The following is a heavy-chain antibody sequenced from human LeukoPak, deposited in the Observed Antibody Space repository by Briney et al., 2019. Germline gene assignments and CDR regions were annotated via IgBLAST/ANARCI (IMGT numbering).Heavy chain of an antibody. Sequence: ASVKVSCKASGYTFTSYGISWVRQDPGQGLEWMGWISAYNGNTNYAQKLQGRVTMTTDTSTSTAYMELRSLRSDDTAVYYCARDPRDPFYCSGGSCHLDYWGQGTLVTVSS. CDR1: GYTFTSYG. D-gene: IGHD2-15*01. J-gene: IGHJ4*02. CDR2: ISAYNGNT. CDR3: ARDPRDPFYCSGGSCHLDY. V-gene: IGHV1-18*01.